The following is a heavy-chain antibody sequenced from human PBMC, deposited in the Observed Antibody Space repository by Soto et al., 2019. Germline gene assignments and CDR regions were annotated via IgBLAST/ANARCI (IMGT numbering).Heavy chain of an antibody. V-gene: IGHV3-15*01. D-gene: IGHD1-20*01. J-gene: IGHJ4*02. CDR1: GVTFSNAW. CDR3: IITKARLEPPVTAF. Sequence: EVQLVESGGGLVKPGGSLRLSCAGSGVTFSNAWMSWVRRAPGKGLEWVGRIKSDAYGGAIDYAAPVKGRFTISRVNSIHTLILQMHHLRASVTAVYTCIITKARLEPPVTAFWGQGTPVIVSS. CDR2: IKSDAYGGAI.